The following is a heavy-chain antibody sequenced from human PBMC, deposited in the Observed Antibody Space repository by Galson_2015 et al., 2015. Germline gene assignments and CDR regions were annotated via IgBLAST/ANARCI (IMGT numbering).Heavy chain of an antibody. Sequence: SLRLSCAASGFTFSSYGMHWVRQAPGKGLEWVAVIWYDGSNKYYADSVKGRFTISRDNSKDTLYLQMNSLRAEDTAVYYCARTLAEKNYYYYYMDVLGKGTTVTVSS. J-gene: IGHJ6*03. CDR3: ARTLAEKNYYYYYMDV. CDR2: IWYDGSNK. D-gene: IGHD6-19*01. CDR1: GFTFSSYG. V-gene: IGHV3-33*01.